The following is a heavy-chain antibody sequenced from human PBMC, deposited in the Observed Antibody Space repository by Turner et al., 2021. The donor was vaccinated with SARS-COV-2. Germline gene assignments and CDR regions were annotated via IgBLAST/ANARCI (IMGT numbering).Heavy chain of an antibody. CDR3: TRRGIAAAGNDY. D-gene: IGHD6-13*01. CDR2: ISDDGSSA. CDR1: GFPFSDHW. Sequence: VQLVESWGDFVHPGGSLRLSCVGSGFPFSDHWMHWVRQGPGKGLVWVSRISDDGSSASYGGSVRGRFTVSRDNAKNTLYLQMNSLRPDDTGVYYCTRRGIAAAGNDYWGQGTLVTVSS. J-gene: IGHJ4*02. V-gene: IGHV3-74*01.